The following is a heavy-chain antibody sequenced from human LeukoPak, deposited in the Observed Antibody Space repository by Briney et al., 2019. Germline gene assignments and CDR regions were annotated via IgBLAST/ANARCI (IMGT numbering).Heavy chain of an antibody. J-gene: IGHJ4*02. V-gene: IGHV4-34*01. D-gene: IGHD6-25*01. CDR2: INHSRST. Sequence: SETLSLTCAVYGGSFSGYYWSWIRQPPGKGLQWIGEINHSRSTNYNPSLKSRVTISVETSKNQFSLNLKSVTAADTAVYYCARGRYSTGWHPPFGYWGQRTLGTVSS. CDR1: GGSFSGYY. CDR3: ARGRYSTGWHPPFGY.